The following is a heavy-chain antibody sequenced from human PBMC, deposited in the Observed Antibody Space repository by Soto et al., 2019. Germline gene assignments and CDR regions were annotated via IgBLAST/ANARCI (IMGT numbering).Heavy chain of an antibody. CDR3: TTGPLYSNYSNYYYYGMDV. CDR2: IKSKTDGGTT. J-gene: IGHJ6*02. V-gene: IGHV3-15*07. CDR1: GFTFSNAW. Sequence: PGGSLRLSCAASGFTFSNAWMNWVRQAPGKGLEWVGRIKSKTDGGTTDYAAPVKGRFTISRDDSKNTLYRQMNSLKTEDTAVYYCTTGPLYSNYSNYYYYGMDVWGQGTTVTVSS. D-gene: IGHD4-4*01.